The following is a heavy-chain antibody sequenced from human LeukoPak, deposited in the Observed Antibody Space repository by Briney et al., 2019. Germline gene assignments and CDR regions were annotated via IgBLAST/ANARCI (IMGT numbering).Heavy chain of an antibody. CDR1: GGTFSSYA. CDR3: AREVGARFGELLYGAFDI. CDR2: IIPIFSTA. Sequence: GASVKVSCKASGGTFSSYAISWVRQAPGQGLEWMGRIIPIFSTANYAQKFQGRVTITTDESTSTAYMELSSLRSEDTAVYYCAREVGARFGELLYGAFDIWGQGTMVTVSS. J-gene: IGHJ3*02. V-gene: IGHV1-69*05. D-gene: IGHD3-10*01.